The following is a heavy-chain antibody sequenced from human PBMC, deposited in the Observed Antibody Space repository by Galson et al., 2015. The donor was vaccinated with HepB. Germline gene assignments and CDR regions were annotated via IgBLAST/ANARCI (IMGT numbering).Heavy chain of an antibody. CDR1: GFAFGNYG. V-gene: IGHV3-33*01. CDR3: ARETSRIVFHAFDI. D-gene: IGHD2-21*01. Sequence: SLRLSCAASGFAFGNYGMHWVRQAPGKGLEWLAVIQHVGSPIRYADSVKGRFTVSRDNSKNTLYLEMNNLRAEDTAVYYCARETSRIVFHAFDIWGQGTMVTVSS. CDR2: IQHVGSPI. J-gene: IGHJ3*02.